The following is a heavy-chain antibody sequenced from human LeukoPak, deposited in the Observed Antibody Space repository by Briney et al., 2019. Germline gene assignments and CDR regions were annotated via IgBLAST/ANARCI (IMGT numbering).Heavy chain of an antibody. CDR2: IYSGGST. J-gene: IGHJ4*02. Sequence: PGGSLRLSCAASGFTVSSNYMSWVRQAPGKGLEWVSVIYSGGSTYYADSVKGRFTISRDNSKKTLYLQMNSLRAEDTAVYYCARDLTAYFDYWGQGTLVTDSS. D-gene: IGHD3-16*01. CDR3: ARDLTAYFDY. CDR1: GFTVSSNY. V-gene: IGHV3-66*01.